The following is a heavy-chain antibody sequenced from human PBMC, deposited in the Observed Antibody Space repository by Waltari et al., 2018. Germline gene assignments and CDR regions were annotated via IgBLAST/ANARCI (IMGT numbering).Heavy chain of an antibody. D-gene: IGHD4-17*01. CDR1: GGSISSSSYY. CDR3: ARRTTVTAFDAFDI. J-gene: IGHJ3*02. Sequence: QLQLQESGPGLVKPSETLSLTCTVSGGSISSSSYYWGWIRQPPGKGLEWIGSIYYRGSTYYNPSLKSRVTISVDTSKNQFSLKLGSVTAADTAVYYCARRTTVTAFDAFDIWGQGTMVTVSS. V-gene: IGHV4-39*01. CDR2: IYYRGST.